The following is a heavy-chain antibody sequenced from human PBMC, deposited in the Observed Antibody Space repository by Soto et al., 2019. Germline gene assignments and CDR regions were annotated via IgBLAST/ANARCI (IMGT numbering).Heavy chain of an antibody. CDR2: ISGSGGST. CDR1: GFTFSSYA. J-gene: IGHJ6*02. Sequence: QPGGSLRLSCAASGFTFSSYAMSWVRQAPGKGLEWVSAISGSGGSTYYADSVKGRFTISRDNSKNTLYLQMNSLRAEDTAVYYCAKDPALVPAARGKYYYGMDVWGQGTTVTVSS. CDR3: AKDPALVPAARGKYYYGMDV. D-gene: IGHD2-2*01. V-gene: IGHV3-23*01.